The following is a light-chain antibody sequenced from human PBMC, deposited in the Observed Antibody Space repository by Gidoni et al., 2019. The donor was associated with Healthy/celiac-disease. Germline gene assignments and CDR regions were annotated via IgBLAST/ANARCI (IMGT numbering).Light chain of an antibody. Sequence: EIVLTQSPGTLSLSPGERATLSCRASQSVSSSYLAWYQQKPGQAPRLLIYGASSRATGIPDRFSGSGSGTDFTLTISRLEPEDFAVYYCQQYGSSHLTFGGXTKVEIK. V-gene: IGKV3-20*01. CDR1: QSVSSSY. CDR2: GAS. CDR3: QQYGSSHLT. J-gene: IGKJ4*01.